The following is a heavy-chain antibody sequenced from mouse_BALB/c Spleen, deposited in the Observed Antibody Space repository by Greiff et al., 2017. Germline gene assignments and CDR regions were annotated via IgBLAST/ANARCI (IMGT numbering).Heavy chain of an antibody. J-gene: IGHJ4*01. D-gene: IGHD2-10*02. CDR3: ARLYGNYGGNAMDY. Sequence: EVHLVESGGGLVQPGGSRKLSCAASGFTFSSFGMHWVRQAPEKGLEWVAYISSGSSTIYYADTVKGRFTISRDNPKNTLFLQMTSLRSEDTAMYYCARLYGNYGGNAMDYWGQGTSVTVSS. CDR2: ISSGSSTI. V-gene: IGHV5-17*02. CDR1: GFTFSSFG.